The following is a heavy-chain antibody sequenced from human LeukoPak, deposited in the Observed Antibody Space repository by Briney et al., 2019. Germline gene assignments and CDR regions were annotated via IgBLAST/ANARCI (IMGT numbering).Heavy chain of an antibody. V-gene: IGHV3-11*04. CDR1: GFTFSDYY. Sequence: GGSLRFSCAASGFTFSDYYMSWIRQAPGKGLEWVSYISSSGSTIYYADSVKGRFTISRDNAKNSLYLQMNSLRAEDTAVYYCARVRYYGSAHPDYWGQGTLVTVSS. CDR2: ISSSGSTI. CDR3: ARVRYYGSAHPDY. J-gene: IGHJ4*02. D-gene: IGHD3-10*01.